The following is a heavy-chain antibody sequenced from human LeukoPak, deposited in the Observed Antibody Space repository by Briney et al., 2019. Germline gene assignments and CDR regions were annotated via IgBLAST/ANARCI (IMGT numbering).Heavy chain of an antibody. CDR1: GFTFSNYS. D-gene: IGHD1-26*01. V-gene: IGHV3-21*01. CDR3: VRDLAFGWELPLAY. CDR2: ISSSGSYI. Sequence: PGGSLRLSCTASGFTFSNYSMHWVRQAPGKGLEWVSSISSSGSYIYYGDSMKGRFTISRDNAKNSLFLQMNNLRAEDTAVYYCVRDLAFGWELPLAYWGQGTLVTVSS. J-gene: IGHJ4*02.